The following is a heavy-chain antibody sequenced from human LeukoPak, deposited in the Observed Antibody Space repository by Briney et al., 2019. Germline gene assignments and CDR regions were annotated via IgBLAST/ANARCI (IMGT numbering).Heavy chain of an antibody. CDR1: GFTFSSYS. V-gene: IGHV3-21*01. CDR2: ISSSSSYT. D-gene: IGHD5-18*01. J-gene: IGHJ4*02. Sequence: GGSPRLSCAASGFTFSSYSMDWVRQAPGKGLEWVSSISSSSSYTYYADSVKGRFTISRDNAKNPLYLQMNSLRAEDTAVYYCARDERGYSYGNYFDYWGQGTLVTVSS. CDR3: ARDERGYSYGNYFDY.